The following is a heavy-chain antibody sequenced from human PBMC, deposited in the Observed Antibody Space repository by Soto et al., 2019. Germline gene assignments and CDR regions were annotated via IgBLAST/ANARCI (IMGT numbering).Heavy chain of an antibody. CDR1: SASISGFY. D-gene: IGHD1-1*01. CDR3: VRDGTKTLRDWFDP. V-gene: IGHV4-4*07. J-gene: IGHJ5*02. CDR2: IYATGTT. Sequence: XGTLALTSTVSSASISGFYWSWIRKSSGKGLEWIGRIYATGTTDYNPSLKSRVMMSVDTSKKQFSLKLRSVTAADTAVYYCVRDGTKTLRDWFDPWGQGISVTVSS.